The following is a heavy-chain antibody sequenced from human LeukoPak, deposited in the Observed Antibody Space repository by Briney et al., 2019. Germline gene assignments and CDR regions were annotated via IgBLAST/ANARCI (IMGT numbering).Heavy chain of an antibody. CDR1: GFTFSNHG. V-gene: IGHV3-23*01. J-gene: IGHJ4*02. CDR2: ISGSGDTL. D-gene: IGHD5-12*01. Sequence: QPGGTLRLSCAASGFTFSNHGMNWVRQAPGKGLEWVSGISGSGDTLYYADSVKGRFTISRDNSKNTLYLQINSLRAEDTAVYYCAREPYDSQTPIDYWGQGTLVTVSS. CDR3: AREPYDSQTPIDY.